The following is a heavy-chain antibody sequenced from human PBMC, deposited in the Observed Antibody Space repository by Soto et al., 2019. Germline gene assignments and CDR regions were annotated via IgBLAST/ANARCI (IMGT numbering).Heavy chain of an antibody. CDR3: ATGYSYGRYYFDY. D-gene: IGHD5-18*01. Sequence: GASVKVSCKASGYTFTRSGISWVRQAPGQGLEWMGIINPSSGSTSYAQKFQGRVTMTRDTSTSTVYMELSSLRSEDTAVYYCATGYSYGRYYFDYWGQGTLVTVSS. CDR1: GYTFTRSG. CDR2: INPSSGST. V-gene: IGHV1-46*03. J-gene: IGHJ4*02.